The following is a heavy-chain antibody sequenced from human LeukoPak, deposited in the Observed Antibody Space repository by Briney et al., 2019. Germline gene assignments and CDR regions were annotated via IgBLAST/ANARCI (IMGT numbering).Heavy chain of an antibody. Sequence: PGGSLRLSCAASGFTFSSYSMTWVRQAPGKGLEWVSSISSSSYIYYADSVRGRFTISRDNAKNSLYLQMNSLRAEDTAVYYCARDYSHVAAAGNYWGQGTLVTVSS. CDR3: ARDYSHVAAAGNY. CDR2: ISSSSYI. D-gene: IGHD6-13*01. V-gene: IGHV3-21*01. CDR1: GFTFSSYS. J-gene: IGHJ4*02.